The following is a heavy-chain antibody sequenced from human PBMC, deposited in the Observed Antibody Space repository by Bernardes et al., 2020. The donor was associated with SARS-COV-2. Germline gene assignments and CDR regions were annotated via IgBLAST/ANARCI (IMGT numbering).Heavy chain of an antibody. D-gene: IGHD2-8*01. J-gene: IGHJ4*02. Sequence: SETLSLTCAVSGGTIGSGGYSWTWIRQTPGKGLEWIGYIYHSGSTYYSPSLRSRVSMSVDWSKNQFSLTLNSVTAADTAVYYCARGGRKGGVFDSWGQGTLVTVSS. CDR1: GGTIGSGGYS. CDR2: IYHSGST. CDR3: ARGGRKGGVFDS. V-gene: IGHV4-30-2*01.